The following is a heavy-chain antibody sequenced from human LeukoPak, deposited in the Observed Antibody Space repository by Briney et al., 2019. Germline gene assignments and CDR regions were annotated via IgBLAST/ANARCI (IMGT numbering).Heavy chain of an antibody. J-gene: IGHJ4*02. CDR3: ARVFEVADYYFDY. CDR1: GGSISNYY. Sequence: SETLYLTCTVSGGSISNYYWSWIRQPPGKGLEWIGYIYYSGSTNYNPSLKSRVTISVDTSKNQFSLKLSSVTAADTAVYYCARVFEVADYYFDYWGQGTLVTVSS. D-gene: IGHD2-15*01. V-gene: IGHV4-59*01. CDR2: IYYSGST.